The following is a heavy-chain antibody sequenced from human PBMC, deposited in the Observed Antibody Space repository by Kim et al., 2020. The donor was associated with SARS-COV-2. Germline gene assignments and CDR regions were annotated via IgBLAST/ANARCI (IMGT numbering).Heavy chain of an antibody. V-gene: IGHV3-30*04. J-gene: IGHJ6*02. Sequence: GGSLRLSCAASGFTFSSYAMHWVRQAPGKGLEWVAVISYDGSNKYYADSVKGRFTISRDNSKNTLYLQMNSLRAEDTAVYYCARDFHNYDILTGYYNREWAYYYYGMDVWGQGTTVTVSS. CDR3: ARDFHNYDILTGYYNREWAYYYYGMDV. D-gene: IGHD3-9*01. CDR2: ISYDGSNK. CDR1: GFTFSSYA.